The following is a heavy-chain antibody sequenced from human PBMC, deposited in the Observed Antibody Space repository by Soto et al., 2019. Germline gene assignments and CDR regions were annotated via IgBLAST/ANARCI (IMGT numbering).Heavy chain of an antibody. CDR2: INNDGSST. Sequence: PGGSLRLSCAASGFTFSSYWMHWVRQAPGKGLVWVSRINNDGSSTNYADSVKGRFTISRDNAKNTLYLQVNSLRAEDTAVYYCARVLYNWNDVLDYWGQGTLVTVAS. D-gene: IGHD1-20*01. CDR1: GFTFSSYW. CDR3: ARVLYNWNDVLDY. J-gene: IGHJ4*02. V-gene: IGHV3-74*01.